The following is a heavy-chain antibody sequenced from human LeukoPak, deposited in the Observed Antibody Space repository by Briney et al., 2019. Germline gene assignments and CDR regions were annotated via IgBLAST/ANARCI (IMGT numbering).Heavy chain of an antibody. Sequence: SQTLSLTCTVSGGSISSGGYYWSWIRQHPGKGLEWIGYIYYSGSTYYNPSLKSRVTISVDTSKNQFSLKLSSVTAADTAVYYCARFHPYYYHGMDVWGQGTTVTVSS. CDR3: ARFHPYYYHGMDV. V-gene: IGHV4-31*03. CDR1: GGSISSGGYY. J-gene: IGHJ6*02. CDR2: IYYSGST.